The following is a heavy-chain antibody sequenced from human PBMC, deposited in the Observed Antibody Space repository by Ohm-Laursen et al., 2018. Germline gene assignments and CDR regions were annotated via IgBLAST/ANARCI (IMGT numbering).Heavy chain of an antibody. J-gene: IGHJ4*02. CDR1: GGSISSYY. V-gene: IGHV4-59*01. Sequence: TLSLTCTVSGGSISSYYWSWIRQPPGKGLEWIGYIYYTGSTNYNPSLKSRVTMSVDTSKNRFSLKLSSVTAADTAVYFCARDPGMVYANGYFDYWGQGTLVTVSS. D-gene: IGHD2-8*01. CDR3: ARDPGMVYANGYFDY. CDR2: IYYTGST.